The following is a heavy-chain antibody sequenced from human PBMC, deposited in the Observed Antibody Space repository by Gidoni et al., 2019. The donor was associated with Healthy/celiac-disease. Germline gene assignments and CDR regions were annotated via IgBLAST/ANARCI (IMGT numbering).Heavy chain of an antibody. V-gene: IGHV3-33*01. CDR1: GFTFSSYG. Sequence: QVQLVASGGGVVQPVRSLRLSCAASGFTFSSYGMHWVRQAPGKGLEWVAVIWYDGSNKYYADSVKGRFTISRDNSKNTLYLQMNSLRAEDTAVYYCARGYSALEMDVWGQGTTVTVSS. D-gene: IGHD5-12*01. CDR3: ARGYSALEMDV. J-gene: IGHJ6*02. CDR2: IWYDGSNK.